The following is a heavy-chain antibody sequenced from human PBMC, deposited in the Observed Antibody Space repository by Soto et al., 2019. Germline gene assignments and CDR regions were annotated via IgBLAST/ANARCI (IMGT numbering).Heavy chain of an antibody. CDR2: IGSAGDP. V-gene: IGHV3-13*05. Sequence: PGESLRLSCTDSGFTFSGSGMQWVRQATGKGLEWVSGIGSAGDPYYAGSVKGRFTIYRENAKNSLYLQMNSLRAGDTAVYYCARWNWQQLAFDYWGQGTLVTVSS. CDR3: ARWNWQQLAFDY. D-gene: IGHD6-13*01. CDR1: GFTFSGSG. J-gene: IGHJ4*02.